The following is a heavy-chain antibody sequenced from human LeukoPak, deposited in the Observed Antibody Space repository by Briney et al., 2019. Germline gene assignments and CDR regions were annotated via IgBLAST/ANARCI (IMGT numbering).Heavy chain of an antibody. CDR1: GFTFSSYG. V-gene: IGHV3-30*02. CDR3: AKDREWLGRNFDY. D-gene: IGHD6-19*01. Sequence: PGGSLRLSCAASGFTFSSYGMHWVRQAPGKGLEWVAFIRYDGSNKYYADSVRGRFTLSRDNAKNTLYLQMNSLSADDTAVYYCAKDREWLGRNFDYWGQGTQVTVSS. J-gene: IGHJ4*02. CDR2: IRYDGSNK.